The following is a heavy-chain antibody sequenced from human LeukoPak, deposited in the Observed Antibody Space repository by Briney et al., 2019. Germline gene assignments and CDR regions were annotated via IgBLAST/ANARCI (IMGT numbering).Heavy chain of an antibody. CDR2: IYYSGST. V-gene: IGHV4-38-2*02. D-gene: IGHD3-22*01. Sequence: SETLSLTCTVSGYSISSGYYWGWIRQPPGKGLEWIGSIYYSGSTYYNPSLKSRVTISVDTSKSQFSLKLSSVTAADTAVYYCARGPYSYDSSGAFDIWGQGTMVTVSS. CDR1: GYSISSGYY. J-gene: IGHJ3*02. CDR3: ARGPYSYDSSGAFDI.